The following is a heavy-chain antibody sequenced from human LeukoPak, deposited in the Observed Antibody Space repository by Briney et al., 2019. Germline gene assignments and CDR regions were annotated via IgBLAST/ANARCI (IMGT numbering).Heavy chain of an antibody. J-gene: IGHJ3*02. V-gene: IGHV3-21*01. Sequence: GGSPRLSCAASGFTFSSYSMNWVRQAPGKGLEWVSSISSSSSYIYYADSVKGRFTISRDYAKNSLYLQMNSLRAEDTAVYYCARDGGDDPGAFDIWGQGTMVTVSS. CDR1: GFTFSSYS. D-gene: IGHD2-21*01. CDR2: ISSSSSYI. CDR3: ARDGGDDPGAFDI.